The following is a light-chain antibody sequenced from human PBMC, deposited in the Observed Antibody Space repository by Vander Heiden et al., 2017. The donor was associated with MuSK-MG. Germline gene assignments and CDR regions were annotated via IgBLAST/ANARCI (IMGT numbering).Light chain of an antibody. V-gene: IGKV4-1*01. Sequence: DIVTTQSPDSLAVSLGERATINCKSSQSVFYSSTNNNHLTWYRQKPGQPPQLLIYWASTRESGVPDRFSGSGSGTDFILTITNLQADDVAVYYCQQYYSLPYTFGQGTRLE. CDR1: QSVFYSSTNNNH. CDR2: WAS. CDR3: QQYYSLPYT. J-gene: IGKJ2*01.